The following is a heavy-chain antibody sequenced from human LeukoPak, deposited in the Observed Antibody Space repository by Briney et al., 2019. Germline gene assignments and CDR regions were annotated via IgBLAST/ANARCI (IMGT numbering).Heavy chain of an antibody. Sequence: PSETMSLTYTVAAGSISSSSYYWGWIREPPGNGLEWIGSIYYSGSTYYNPSLKSRVTISVDTSKNKLSLKLSSVTAADTAVYYCAAYYYDSSGYYSWGKGTTVTVSS. J-gene: IGHJ6*04. V-gene: IGHV4-39*01. CDR3: AAYYYDSSGYYS. CDR2: IYYSGST. CDR1: AGSISSSSYY. D-gene: IGHD3-22*01.